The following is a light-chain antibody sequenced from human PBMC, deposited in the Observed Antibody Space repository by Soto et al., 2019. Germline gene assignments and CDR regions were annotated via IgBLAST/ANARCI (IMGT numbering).Light chain of an antibody. V-gene: IGKV3-15*01. Sequence: EIVMTQTPSTLSVSPAGRATLSCRASQSVSSNLAWYQQKPGQAPRLLIYGASTRATGIPARFSGSGSGTEFTLTISSLQSEDFAVYYCQQYGSSPITFGQGTRLEIK. CDR3: QQYGSSPIT. CDR1: QSVSSN. J-gene: IGKJ5*01. CDR2: GAS.